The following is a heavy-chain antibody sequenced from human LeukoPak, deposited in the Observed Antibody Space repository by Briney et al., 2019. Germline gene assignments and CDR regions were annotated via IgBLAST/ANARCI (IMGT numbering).Heavy chain of an antibody. J-gene: IGHJ4*02. CDR3: ARHVRFLEWLSSYYFDY. CDR2: ICYSGST. V-gene: IGHV4-39*01. CDR1: GGSISSSSSY. D-gene: IGHD3-3*01. Sequence: EPSETLSLTCTVSGGSISSSSSYWGWIRQPPGKGLEWIGSICYSGSTYYNPSLKSRVTISVDTSKSQFSLRLTSVTAADTAVYYCARHVRFLEWLSSYYFDYWGQGTLVTVSS.